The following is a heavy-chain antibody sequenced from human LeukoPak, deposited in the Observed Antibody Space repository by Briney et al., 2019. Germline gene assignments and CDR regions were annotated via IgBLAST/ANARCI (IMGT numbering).Heavy chain of an antibody. CDR3: ARVAYYYDSSGLDV. CDR1: GYTFTSYG. V-gene: IGHV1-18*01. Sequence: ASVKVSCKASGYTFTSYGISWVRQAPGQGLEWMGWISAYNGNTNYAQKLQGRITMTTDTSTSTAYMELRSLRSDDTAVYYCARVAYYYDSSGLDVWGQGTTVPVSS. D-gene: IGHD3-22*01. J-gene: IGHJ6*02. CDR2: ISAYNGNT.